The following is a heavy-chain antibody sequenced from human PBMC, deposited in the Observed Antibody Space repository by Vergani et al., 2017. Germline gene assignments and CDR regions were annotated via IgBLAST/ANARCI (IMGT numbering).Heavy chain of an antibody. CDR3: ARDRSGYDTGDDAFDI. CDR1: G. V-gene: IGHV1-2*02. J-gene: IGHJ3*02. D-gene: IGHD5-12*01. Sequence: QVQLVQSGAEVKKPGASVKVSCKASGQGLEWMGWINPNSGGTNYAQKFQGRVTMTRDTSISTAYMELSRLRSDDTAVYYCARDRSGYDTGDDAFDIWGQGTMVTGAS. CDR2: INPNSGGT.